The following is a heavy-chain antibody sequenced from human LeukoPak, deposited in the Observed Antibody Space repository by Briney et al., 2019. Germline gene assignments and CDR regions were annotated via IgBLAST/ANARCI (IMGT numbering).Heavy chain of an antibody. D-gene: IGHD3-10*01. CDR3: ARAMTMVRGGPNWFDP. CDR1: GYSFTSYW. CDR2: IYPGDSDT. V-gene: IGHV5-51*01. J-gene: IGHJ5*02. Sequence: GESLKISCKGSGYSFTSYWIGWVRQMPGKGLEWMGIIYPGDSDTRYSPSFQGQVTISADKSISTAYLQWSSLKASDTAMYYCARAMTMVRGGPNWFDPWGQGTLVTVSS.